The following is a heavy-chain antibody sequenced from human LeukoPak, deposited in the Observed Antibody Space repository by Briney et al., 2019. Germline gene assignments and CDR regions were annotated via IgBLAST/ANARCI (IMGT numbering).Heavy chain of an antibody. Sequence: GGSLRLSCAASGFTFNSYAMSGVRQAPGKGLEWVSAISGSGGSTYYADSVKGRFTISRDNSKNTLYLQMNSLRAEDTAVYYCAKVLGYYYYYMDVWGKGTTVTVSS. CDR1: GFTFNSYA. V-gene: IGHV3-23*01. D-gene: IGHD7-27*01. CDR2: ISGSGGST. J-gene: IGHJ6*03. CDR3: AKVLGYYYYYMDV.